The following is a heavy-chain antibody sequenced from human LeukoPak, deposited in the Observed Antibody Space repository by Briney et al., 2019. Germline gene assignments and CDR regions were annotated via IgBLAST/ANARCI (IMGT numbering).Heavy chain of an antibody. CDR3: AKVETAAAATLLEFDY. V-gene: IGHV3-23*01. D-gene: IGHD6-13*01. Sequence: PGGSLRVSCAASGFTFSSYAMSWVRPAPGKGLEWVSSIGGSGGSTYYADSVKGRFTISRDNSKNTLCLQMNSLRAEDTAVYYCAKVETAAAATLLEFDYWGQGTLVTVSS. CDR1: GFTFSSYA. CDR2: IGGSGGST. J-gene: IGHJ4*02.